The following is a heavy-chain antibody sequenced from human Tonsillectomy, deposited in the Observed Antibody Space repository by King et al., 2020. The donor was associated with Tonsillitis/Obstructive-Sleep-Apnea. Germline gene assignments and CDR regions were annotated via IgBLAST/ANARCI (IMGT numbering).Heavy chain of an antibody. CDR1: GYTFTDYY. CDR3: ARGDYYDFLTGYSMSEGAFDS. J-gene: IGHJ4*02. V-gene: IGHV1-2*06. D-gene: IGHD3-9*01. Sequence: VQLVQSGAEVKRPGASVTVSCKASGYTFTDYYLHWVRQAPGQGLEWMGRFNPNNGGSNFAQRFQGRVTLTRDTSISTAYMELSRLRSDDTAVYYCARGDYYDFLTGYSMSEGAFDSWGQGTPVIVSS. CDR2: FNPNNGGS.